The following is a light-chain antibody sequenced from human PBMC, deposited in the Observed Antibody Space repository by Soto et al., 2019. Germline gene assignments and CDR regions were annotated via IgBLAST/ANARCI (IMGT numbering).Light chain of an antibody. CDR1: QSISNH. Sequence: DIHMSQSPSTLSGSLGDRVIITFRASQSISNHLNWYQQKPGKAPKLLIFAASSLQSGVPSRFSGSRSGPDFTLTISSLQPEDFATYYCQQSYSSPPTFGQGTKVDIK. V-gene: IGKV1-39*01. CDR3: QQSYSSPPT. J-gene: IGKJ1*01. CDR2: AAS.